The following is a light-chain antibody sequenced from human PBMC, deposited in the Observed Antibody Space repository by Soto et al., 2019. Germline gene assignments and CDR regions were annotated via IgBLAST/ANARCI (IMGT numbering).Light chain of an antibody. J-gene: IGKJ1*01. V-gene: IGKV3-20*01. CDR1: QSISRY. Sequence: IVLTQSPGTLSLSPGERTTLSCRAIQSISRYLAWYHQKPGQGPRLLIYGAASRATGTPDRFSGSGSGTGFTVTIGRLERDDIALYFCQHYKSGVWTFGQGNKVDIK. CDR2: GAA. CDR3: QHYKSGVWT.